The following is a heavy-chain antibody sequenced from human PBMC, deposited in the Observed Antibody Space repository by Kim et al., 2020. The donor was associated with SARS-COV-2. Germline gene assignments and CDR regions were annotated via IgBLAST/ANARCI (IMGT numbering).Heavy chain of an antibody. CDR2: ISSSSSYI. Sequence: GGSLRLSCAASGFTFSSYSMNWVRQAPGKGLEWVSSISSSSSYIYYADSVKGRFTISRDNAKNSLYLQMNSLRAEDTAVYYCARDPFSGSYYDRVTGLFDYWGQGTLVTVSS. CDR3: ARDPFSGSYYDRVTGLFDY. J-gene: IGHJ4*02. V-gene: IGHV3-21*01. CDR1: GFTFSSYS. D-gene: IGHD1-26*01.